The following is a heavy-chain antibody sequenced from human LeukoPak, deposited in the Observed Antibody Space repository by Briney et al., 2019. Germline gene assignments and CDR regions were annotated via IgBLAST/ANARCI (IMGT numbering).Heavy chain of an antibody. J-gene: IGHJ3*02. V-gene: IGHV1-69*04. Sequence: SVKVSCKASGGTFSSYAISWVRQAPGQGLEWMGRIIPILGIANYAQKFQGRVTITADKSTSTAYMELSSLRSEDTAVYYCARNHRRVVVMPDAFDIWGQGTMVTVSS. CDR2: IIPILGIA. D-gene: IGHD3-22*01. CDR1: GGTFSSYA. CDR3: ARNHRRVVVMPDAFDI.